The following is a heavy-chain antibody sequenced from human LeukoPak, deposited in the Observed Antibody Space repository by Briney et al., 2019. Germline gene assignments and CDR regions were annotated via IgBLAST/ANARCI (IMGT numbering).Heavy chain of an antibody. CDR2: FDPEDGET. V-gene: IGHV1-24*01. Sequence: ASVKVSCKVSGYTLTELSMHWVRQAPGKGLEWMGGFDPEDGETIYALKFQGRVTMTEDTSTDTAYMELGSLRSEDTAVYYCATEWRNYDFWSGYSQRYGMDVWGQGTTVTVSS. CDR1: GYTLTELS. J-gene: IGHJ6*02. CDR3: ATEWRNYDFWSGYSQRYGMDV. D-gene: IGHD3-3*01.